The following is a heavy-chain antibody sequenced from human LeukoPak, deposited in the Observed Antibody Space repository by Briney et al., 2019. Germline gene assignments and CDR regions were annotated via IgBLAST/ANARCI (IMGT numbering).Heavy chain of an antibody. J-gene: IGHJ3*02. V-gene: IGHV1-69*05. CDR3: ARDLGYYDSSGYGPYAFDI. Sequence: GASVKVSCKASGGTFSSYAISWVRQAPRQGLEWMGGIIPIFGTANYAQKFQGRVTITTDESTSTVYMELSSLRSEDTAVYYCARDLGYYDSSGYGPYAFDIWGQGTMVTVSS. CDR2: IIPIFGTA. CDR1: GGTFSSYA. D-gene: IGHD3-22*01.